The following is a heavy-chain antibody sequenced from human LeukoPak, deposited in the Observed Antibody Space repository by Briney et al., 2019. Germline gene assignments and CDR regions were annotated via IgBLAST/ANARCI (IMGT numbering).Heavy chain of an antibody. CDR2: ISSNGGST. CDR3: AIAAAATVLGY. D-gene: IGHD6-13*01. J-gene: IGHJ4*02. Sequence: PGGSLRLSCAASGFTFRSYAMHWVRQAPGKGLEYVSGISSNGGSTYYANSVKGRVTISRDNSKNTLYLHMGSLRAEDMAVYYCAIAAAATVLGYWGQGTLVTVSS. CDR1: GFTFRSYA. V-gene: IGHV3-64*01.